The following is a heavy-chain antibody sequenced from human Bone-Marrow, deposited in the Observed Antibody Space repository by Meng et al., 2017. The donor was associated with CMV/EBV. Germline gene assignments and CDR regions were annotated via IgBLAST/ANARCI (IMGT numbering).Heavy chain of an antibody. D-gene: IGHD2-2*01. V-gene: IGHV3-74*01. CDR2: INSDGSST. CDR3: ARDRYCSSTSCARQDWFDP. CDR1: GFTFSSYS. Sequence: GESLKISCAASGFTFSSYSMNWVRQAPGKGLVWVSRINSDGSSTSYADSVKGRFTISRDNAKNTLYLQMNSLRAEDTAVYYCARDRYCSSTSCARQDWFDPWGQGTLVTVSS. J-gene: IGHJ5*02.